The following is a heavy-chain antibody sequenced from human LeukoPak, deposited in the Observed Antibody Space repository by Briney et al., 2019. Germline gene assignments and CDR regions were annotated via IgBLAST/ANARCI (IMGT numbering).Heavy chain of an antibody. CDR2: ISYDGSNK. J-gene: IGHJ4*02. V-gene: IGHV3-30-3*01. CDR3: ARSVTGAFDY. D-gene: IGHD7-27*01. Sequence: PGRSLRLSCAASGFTFSSYAMHWVRQAPGKGLEWVAVISYDGSNKYYADSVKGRSTISRDNSKNTLYLQMNSLRAEDTAVYYCARSVTGAFDYWGQGTLVTVSS. CDR1: GFTFSSYA.